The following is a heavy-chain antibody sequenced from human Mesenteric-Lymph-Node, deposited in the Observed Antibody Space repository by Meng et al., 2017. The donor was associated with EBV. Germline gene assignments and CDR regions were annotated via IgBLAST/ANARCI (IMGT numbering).Heavy chain of an antibody. J-gene: IGHJ4*02. D-gene: IGHD3-22*01. CDR2: INPNSGIT. CDR1: GYTFPAYY. CDR3: ARGKYSFDTSGPGDYFDS. Sequence: QVQLVQFGTEVKKPGASVKVSCEASGYTFPAYYIHWVRQAPGQGLEWMGWINPNSGITKYRQKFQDWVTMTTDTSINTAYMELSRLTSGETAIYYCARGKYSFDTSGPGDYFDSWGQGTLVTVSS. V-gene: IGHV1-2*04.